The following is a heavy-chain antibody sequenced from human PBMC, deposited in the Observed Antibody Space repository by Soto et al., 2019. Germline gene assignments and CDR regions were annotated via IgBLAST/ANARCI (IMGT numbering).Heavy chain of an antibody. D-gene: IGHD2-8*01. V-gene: IGHV3-21*01. CDR1: GFTFSSST. J-gene: IGHJ4*02. CDR3: ARDLGEMYAI. Sequence: EVQLVESGGGLVKPGGSLRLSCAGSGFTFSSSTMSWVRQAPGKVLEWVSSISSSSSYIYYGGSLKGRFTISRDNAKNSLFLQMNSLRAEDTAVYYCARDLGEMYAIWGQGTLVTVSS. CDR2: ISSSSSYI.